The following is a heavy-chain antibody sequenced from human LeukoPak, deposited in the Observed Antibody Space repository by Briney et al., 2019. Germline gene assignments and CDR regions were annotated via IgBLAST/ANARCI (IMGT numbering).Heavy chain of an antibody. V-gene: IGHV4-61*02. CDR2: IYTSGST. D-gene: IGHD5-18*01. J-gene: IGHJ6*03. CDR1: GGSISSSSYY. Sequence: SETLSLTCTVSGGSISSSSYYWSWIRQPAGKGLEWIGRIYTSGSTNYNPSLKSRVTISVDTSKNQFSLKLSSVTAADTAVYYCARYFAAMVPSAYYYYMDVWGQGTTVTVSS. CDR3: ARYFAAMVPSAYYYYMDV.